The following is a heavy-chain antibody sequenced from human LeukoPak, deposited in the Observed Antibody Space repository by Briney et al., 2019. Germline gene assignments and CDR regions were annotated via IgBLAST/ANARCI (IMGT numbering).Heavy chain of an antibody. CDR2: ISAYNGNT. V-gene: IGHV1-18*01. D-gene: IGHD3-22*01. CDR1: GYTFTSYG. J-gene: IGHJ4*02. CDR3: ATRDSSGYYNDY. Sequence: ASVKVSCKASGYTFTSYGISWVRQAPGQGLEWMGWISAYNGNTNYAQKLQGRVTMTTDTSTSTAYMELRSLRSDDTAVYYCATRDSSGYYNDYWGQGTLVTVSS.